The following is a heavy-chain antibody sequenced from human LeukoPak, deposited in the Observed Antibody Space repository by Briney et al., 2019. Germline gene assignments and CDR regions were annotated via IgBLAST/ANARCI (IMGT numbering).Heavy chain of an antibody. Sequence: SETLSLTRIVSGGSISSSSHYWGWIRQPPGKGLEWIGSMYYSGSTYYNPSLKSRVTISVDTSKNQFSLKLSSVTAADTAVYYCARQIVATRDFDYWGQGTLVTVSS. D-gene: IGHD5-12*01. J-gene: IGHJ4*02. V-gene: IGHV4-39*01. CDR2: MYYSGST. CDR1: GGSISSSSHY. CDR3: ARQIVATRDFDY.